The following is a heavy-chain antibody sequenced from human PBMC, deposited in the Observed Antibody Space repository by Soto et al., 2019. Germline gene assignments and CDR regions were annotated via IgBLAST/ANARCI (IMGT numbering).Heavy chain of an antibody. D-gene: IGHD3-10*02. CDR3: ARVYSNSTHYYFPAWFDP. Sequence: QVQLQESGPGLVQPSQTLSLTCTVSGVSISSGNSHWNWIRQHPGRGLEWIGSIYSSGNTYYRPAPMSPLLISTDTSKNRLSLTLTSVTAADTAVYYCARVYSNSTHYYFPAWFDPWGRGTLVTVSS. CDR1: GVSISSGNSH. J-gene: IGHJ5*02. CDR2: IYSSGNT. V-gene: IGHV4-31*01.